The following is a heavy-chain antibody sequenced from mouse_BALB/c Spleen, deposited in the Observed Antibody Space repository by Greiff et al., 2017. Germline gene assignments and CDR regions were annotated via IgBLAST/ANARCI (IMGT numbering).Heavy chain of an antibody. Sequence: QVQLQQSGAELVRPGTSVKISCKASGYTFTNYWLGWVKQRPGQGLEWIGDIYPGGGYTNYNEKFKGKATLTADTSSSTAYMQLSSLTSEDSAVYFCAKGAYYRGYYAMDYWGQGTSVTVSS. D-gene: IGHD2-12*01. V-gene: IGHV1-63*02. CDR3: AKGAYYRGYYAMDY. J-gene: IGHJ4*01. CDR2: IYPGGGYT. CDR1: GYTFTNYW.